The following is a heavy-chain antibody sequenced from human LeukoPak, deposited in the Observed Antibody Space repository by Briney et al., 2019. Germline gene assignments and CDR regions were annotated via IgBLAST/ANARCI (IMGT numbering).Heavy chain of an antibody. V-gene: IGHV3-21*01. D-gene: IGHD1-26*01. J-gene: IGHJ4*02. Sequence: GGSLRLSCAASGFTFSTYSMNWVRQAPGKGLEWVSFISRTSSYINYADSVEGRFTISRDNAKNSLFLQMNSLRAEDTAVYYCARDLGATPSGYWGQGTLVTVSS. CDR2: ISRTSSYI. CDR3: ARDLGATPSGY. CDR1: GFTFSTYS.